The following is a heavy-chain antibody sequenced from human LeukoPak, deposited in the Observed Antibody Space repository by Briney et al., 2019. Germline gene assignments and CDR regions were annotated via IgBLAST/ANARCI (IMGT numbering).Heavy chain of an antibody. V-gene: IGHV3-30-3*01. D-gene: IGHD3-3*01. J-gene: IGHJ6*02. Sequence: GGSLRLSCAASGFTFSSYAMHWVRQAPGKGLEWVAVISYDGSNKYYADSVKGRFTISRDNSKNTLYLQMNSLRAEDTAVYYCERDSESTYYDFWSGYYSYYYYGMDVWGQGTTVTVSS. CDR3: ERDSESTYYDFWSGYYSYYYYGMDV. CDR2: ISYDGSNK. CDR1: GFTFSSYA.